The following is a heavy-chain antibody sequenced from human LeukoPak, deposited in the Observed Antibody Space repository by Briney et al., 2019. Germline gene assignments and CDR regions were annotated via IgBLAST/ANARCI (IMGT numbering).Heavy chain of an antibody. CDR3: ARDHCSSTSCWYYYYGMDV. Sequence: GASVKVSCKASGYTFTSYGISWVRQAPGQGVEGMGWISAYNDNTNSAQKLQGRVTMTTDTSTSTAYVELRSLRSDDTAVYYCARDHCSSTSCWYYYYGMDVWGQGTTVTVSS. D-gene: IGHD2-2*01. CDR2: ISAYNDNT. J-gene: IGHJ6*02. CDR1: GYTFTSYG. V-gene: IGHV1-18*01.